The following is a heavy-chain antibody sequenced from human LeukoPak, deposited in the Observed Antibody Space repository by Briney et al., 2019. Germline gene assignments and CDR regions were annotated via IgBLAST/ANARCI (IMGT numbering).Heavy chain of an antibody. J-gene: IGHJ6*02. CDR2: ITSSAATM. D-gene: IGHD3-22*01. V-gene: IGHV3-48*04. CDR3: ARGGVTSMIVVVPPYHYGLDV. CDR1: GSTFSSYS. Sequence: GGSLRLSCAASGSTFSSYSMNWVRQAPGKGLEWVSFITSSAATMYYADSVKGRFTISRDNGKNSLYLQMNSLRAEDTAVYYCARGGVTSMIVVVPPYHYGLDVWGQGTTVTVSS.